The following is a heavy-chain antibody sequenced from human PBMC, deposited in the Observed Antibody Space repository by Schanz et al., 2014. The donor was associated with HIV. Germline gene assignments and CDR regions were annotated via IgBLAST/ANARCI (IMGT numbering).Heavy chain of an antibody. CDR2: ISADGSSA. CDR1: GFTFSSSG. CDR3: ARDDCSGGSCYSNYYYGMDV. Sequence: QVQLVESGGGVVQPGRSLRLSCTASGFTFSSSGMHWVRQAPGKGLMWVSRISADGSSAYYADSVKGRFTISKDNSKNTLYLQMNSLRAGDTAVYYCARDDCSGGSCYSNYYYGMDVWGQGTTVTVSS. V-gene: IGHV3-33*01. D-gene: IGHD2-15*01. J-gene: IGHJ6*02.